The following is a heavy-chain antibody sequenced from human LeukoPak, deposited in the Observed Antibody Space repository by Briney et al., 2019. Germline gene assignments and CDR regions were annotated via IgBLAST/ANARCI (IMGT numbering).Heavy chain of an antibody. CDR3: ANHARDYYDSSGYYLGY. D-gene: IGHD3-22*01. CDR2: IIGSGDST. J-gene: IGHJ4*02. CDR1: GFTFSSHA. Sequence: GESLKISCAASGFTFSSHAMTWVRQAPGKGLEWVAAIIGSGDSTYYADSVKGRFTISRDNSKNTLYLQMNTLRAEDTGLYYCANHARDYYDSSGYYLGYWGQGTLVTVSS. V-gene: IGHV3-23*01.